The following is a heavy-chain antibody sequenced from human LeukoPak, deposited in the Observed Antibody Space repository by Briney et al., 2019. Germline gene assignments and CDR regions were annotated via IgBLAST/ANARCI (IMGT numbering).Heavy chain of an antibody. J-gene: IGHJ4*02. CDR1: GYSFTTYW. CDR2: IYPGDSDT. V-gene: IGHV5-51*01. Sequence: GESLKISCKGSGYSFTTYWIAWVRQMPGKGLEWMGVIYPGDSDTRYSPSFQGQVALSADKSISTAYLQWSSLKASDTAIYYCARALVGAATLSYWGQGTLVTVSS. CDR3: ARALVGAATLSY. D-gene: IGHD1-26*01.